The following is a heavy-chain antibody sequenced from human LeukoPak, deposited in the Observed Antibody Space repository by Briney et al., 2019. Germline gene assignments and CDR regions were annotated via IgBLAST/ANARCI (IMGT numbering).Heavy chain of an antibody. CDR2: IYHSGST. J-gene: IGHJ5*02. Sequence: SETLSLTCAVSGGSISSGGYSWSWIRQPPGKGLEWTGYIYHSGSTYYNPSLKSRVTISVDRSKNQFSLKLSSVTAADTAVYYCARSYGSGSYYKNPYNWFDPWGQGTLVTVSS. V-gene: IGHV4-30-2*01. D-gene: IGHD3-10*01. CDR3: ARSYGSGSYYKNPYNWFDP. CDR1: GGSISSGGYS.